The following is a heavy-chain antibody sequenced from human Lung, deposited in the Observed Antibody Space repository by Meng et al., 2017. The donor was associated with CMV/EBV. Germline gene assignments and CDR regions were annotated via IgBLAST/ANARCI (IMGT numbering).Heavy chain of an antibody. D-gene: IGHD2-2*01. V-gene: IGHV1-69*05. CDR1: GGTFSSYA. J-gene: IGHJ4*02. CDR2: IIPIFGTA. CDR3: ARGSSSNSWGFDY. Sequence: SVKVSCKASGGTFSSYAISWVRQAPGQGLEWMGGIIPIFGTANYAQKFQGRVTITTDESTSTAYMELSSLRSEDTAVYYCARGSSSNSWGFDYWGQGTMVTVSS.